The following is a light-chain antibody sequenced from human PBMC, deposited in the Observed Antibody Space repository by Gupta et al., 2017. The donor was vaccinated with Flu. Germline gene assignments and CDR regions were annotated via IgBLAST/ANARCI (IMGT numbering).Light chain of an antibody. Sequence: DSLRNYYGDWYQQEPGQAPVVVIYDKTNRPLGIRGRFSGYSSGNTASLTITGAQAEDEADYYCSSRDSSGYYRMFGGGTKLTVL. CDR3: SSRDSSGYYRM. CDR2: DKT. J-gene: IGLJ3*02. CDR1: SLRNYY. V-gene: IGLV3-19*01.